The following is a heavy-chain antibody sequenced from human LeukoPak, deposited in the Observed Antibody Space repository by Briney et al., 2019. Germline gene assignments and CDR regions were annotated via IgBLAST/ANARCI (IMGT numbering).Heavy chain of an antibody. Sequence: GGSLRLSCVASGFTFSRHRMTWVRQAPGKGLEWVANIKPDGSDKYYVDSVKGRFTMSRDNARNSLYLQMDSLRADDTAVYYCARLKGDTSVFDYWGQGTLVTVSS. CDR3: ARLKGDTSVFDY. CDR1: GFTFSRHR. V-gene: IGHV3-7*03. D-gene: IGHD3-16*01. CDR2: IKPDGSDK. J-gene: IGHJ4*02.